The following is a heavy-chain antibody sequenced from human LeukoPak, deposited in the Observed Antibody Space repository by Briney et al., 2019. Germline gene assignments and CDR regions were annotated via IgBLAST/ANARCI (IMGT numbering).Heavy chain of an antibody. Sequence: SVKVSCKASGGTFSSYAISWVRQAPGQGLEWMGGVIPIFGTANYAQKFQGRVTITADKSTSTAYMELSSLRSEDTAVYYCASGPLYCSSTSCYSAGWFDPWGQGTLVTVSS. CDR2: VIPIFGTA. CDR1: GGTFSSYA. D-gene: IGHD2-2*02. CDR3: ASGPLYCSSTSCYSAGWFDP. J-gene: IGHJ5*02. V-gene: IGHV1-69*06.